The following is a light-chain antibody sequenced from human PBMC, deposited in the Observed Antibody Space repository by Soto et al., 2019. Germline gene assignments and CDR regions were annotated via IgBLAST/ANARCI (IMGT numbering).Light chain of an antibody. CDR1: SSNIGAGYD. CDR2: GNI. V-gene: IGLV1-40*01. J-gene: IGLJ1*01. Sequence: QSVLTNPPSLSGAPGQRVTISCTGSSSNIGAGYDVHWYQQRPGTAPKLLIFGNINRPSGVPDRFSGSKSGTSASLAITGLQAEDEGDYYCQSYDSTLSARYVFGTGTKVTVL. CDR3: QSYDSTLSARYV.